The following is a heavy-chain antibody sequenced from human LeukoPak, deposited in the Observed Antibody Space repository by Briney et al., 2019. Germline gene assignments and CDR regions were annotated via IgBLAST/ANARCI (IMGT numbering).Heavy chain of an antibody. J-gene: IGHJ6*03. CDR1: GGSISSHY. CDR3: ARISSYYYYYYMDV. Sequence: PSETLSLTCTVSGGSISSHYWSWIRQPPGKGLEWIGYIYYSGSTNYNPSLKSRVTISVDTSKNQFSLKLSSVTAADTAVYYCARISSYYYYYYMDVWGKGTTVTVSS. V-gene: IGHV4-59*11. CDR2: IYYSGST. D-gene: IGHD2-15*01.